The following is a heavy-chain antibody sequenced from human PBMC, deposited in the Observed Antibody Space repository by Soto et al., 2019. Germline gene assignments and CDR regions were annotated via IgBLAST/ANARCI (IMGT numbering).Heavy chain of an antibody. V-gene: IGHV3-49*04. CDR3: SRGSFGYYGP. CDR1: GFRFSEHA. Sequence: GGSLRLSCNCSGFRFSEHAMTWVLQAPGKGLEWVGFIRNTPYGGTTDYAASVRGRFTISRDDSASIAYLQMNSLKTEDSGLYYCSRGSFGYYGPWGPGTLVTVSS. CDR2: IRNTPYGGTT. J-gene: IGHJ5*02. D-gene: IGHD2-2*03.